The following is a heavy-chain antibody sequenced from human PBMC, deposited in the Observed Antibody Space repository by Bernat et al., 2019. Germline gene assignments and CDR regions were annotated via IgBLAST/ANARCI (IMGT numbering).Heavy chain of an antibody. CDR2: TSYDGNYK. Sequence: QVQLVESGGGVVLPGRSLTLSCATSGFTFSNYGIHWVRQAPGKGLEWVAFTSYDGNYKYYADGVKGRITISRETSNNTVILQMNSLRGEDTAVYFCERDRTVGATAQDFWGQGTLVTISS. J-gene: IGHJ4*02. CDR1: GFTFSNYG. V-gene: IGHV3-30*03. D-gene: IGHD1-26*01. CDR3: ERDRTVGATAQDF.